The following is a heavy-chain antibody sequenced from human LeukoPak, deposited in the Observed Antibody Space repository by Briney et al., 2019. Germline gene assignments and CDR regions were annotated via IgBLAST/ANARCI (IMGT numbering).Heavy chain of an antibody. CDR1: GITLSNYG. CDR3: AKRGVVIRVILVGFHKEAYYFDS. CDR2: ISDMVGGT. V-gene: IGHV3-23*01. D-gene: IGHD3-22*01. Sequence: GGSLRLSCAVFGITLSNYGMSWGPTAPGKGREWVPGISDMVGGTNYADSVKGGFTISRDNPKNTLYLQMNSLRAEDTAVYFCAKRGVVIRVILVGFHKEAYYFDSWGQGALVTVSS. J-gene: IGHJ4*02.